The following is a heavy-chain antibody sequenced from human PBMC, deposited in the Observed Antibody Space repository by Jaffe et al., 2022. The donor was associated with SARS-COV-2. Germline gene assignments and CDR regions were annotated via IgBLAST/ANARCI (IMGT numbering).Heavy chain of an antibody. CDR3: AKEFSDSSGYYYWAVTYYGMDV. J-gene: IGHJ6*02. Sequence: QVQLVESGGGVVQPGRSLRLSCAASGFTFSSYGMHWVRQAPGKGLEWVAVISYDGSNKYYADSVKGRFTISRDNSKNTLYLQMNSLRAEDTAVYYCAKEFSDSSGYYYWAVTYYGMDVWGQGTTVTVSS. CDR1: GFTFSSYG. V-gene: IGHV3-30*18. CDR2: ISYDGSNK. D-gene: IGHD3-22*01.